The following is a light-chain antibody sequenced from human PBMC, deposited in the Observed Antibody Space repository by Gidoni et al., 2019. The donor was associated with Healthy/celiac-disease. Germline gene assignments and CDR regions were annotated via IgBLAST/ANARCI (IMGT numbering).Light chain of an antibody. CDR2: AAS. CDR3: QQSYSSPFT. CDR1: QSVSSY. V-gene: IGKV1-39*01. J-gene: IGKJ4*01. Sequence: DIHMTQYPSSLSASVGDRVTITCRASQSVSSYLNWYQQKPGKAPKLLIYAASSLQSGVPSRFSGSGSGTDFTLTISSLQPEDFATYYCQQSYSSPFTFGGGTKVEIK.